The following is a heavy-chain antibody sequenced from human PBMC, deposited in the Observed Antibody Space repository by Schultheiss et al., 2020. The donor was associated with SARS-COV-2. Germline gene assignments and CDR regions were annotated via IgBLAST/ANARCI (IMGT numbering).Heavy chain of an antibody. V-gene: IGHV4-59*12. CDR2: IYYSGST. CDR3: ARGPNCSGGSCYSGY. D-gene: IGHD2-15*01. Sequence: SETLSLTCTVSGGSISSYYWSWIRQPPGKGLEWIGYIYYSGSTNYNPSLKSRVTISVDTSKNQFSLKLSSVTAADTAVYYCARGPNCSGGSCYSGYWGHGTLVTVSS. J-gene: IGHJ4*01. CDR1: GGSISSYY.